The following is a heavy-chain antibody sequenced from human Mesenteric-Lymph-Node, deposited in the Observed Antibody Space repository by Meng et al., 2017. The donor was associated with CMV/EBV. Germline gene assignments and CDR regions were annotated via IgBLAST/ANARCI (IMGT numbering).Heavy chain of an antibody. V-gene: IGHV3-21*06. CDR2: ISVTSRYI. CDR3: ARDLITGTALDGF. CDR1: GFTFSAYR. D-gene: IGHD1-7*01. Sequence: GGSLRLSCAASGFTFSAYRMHWVRQAPGKGLEWVSSISVTSRYIYYADSVKGRFTISRDNAKSSLYLQMNNLRAEDTAVYYCARDLITGTALDGFWGQGTLVTVSS. J-gene: IGHJ4*02.